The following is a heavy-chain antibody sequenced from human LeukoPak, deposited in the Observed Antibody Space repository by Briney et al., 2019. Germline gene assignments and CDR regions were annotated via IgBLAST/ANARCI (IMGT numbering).Heavy chain of an antibody. V-gene: IGHV4-39*07. CDR2: IYYSGST. J-gene: IGHJ5*02. CDR1: GGSISSSSYY. D-gene: IGHD6-13*01. CDR3: ARGLNPPEIAAAAPGWFDP. Sequence: SETLSLTCTVSGGSISSSSYYWGWIRQPPGKGLEWIGYIYYSGSTNYNPSLKSRVTISVDTSKNQFSLRLSSVTAADTAVYYCARGLNPPEIAAAAPGWFDPWGQGTLVTVSS.